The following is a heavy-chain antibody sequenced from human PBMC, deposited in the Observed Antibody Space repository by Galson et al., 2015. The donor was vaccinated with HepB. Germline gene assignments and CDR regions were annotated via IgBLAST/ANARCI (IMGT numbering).Heavy chain of an antibody. CDR3: ASPGDCSSTSCYYCYGMDV. J-gene: IGHJ6*02. CDR2: IIPIFGTA. D-gene: IGHD2-2*01. V-gene: IGHV1-69*13. CDR1: GGTFSSYA. Sequence: SVKVSCKASGGTFSSYAISWVRQAPGQGLEWMGGIIPIFGTANYAQKFQGRVTITADESTSTAYMELSSLRSEDTAVYYCASPGDCSSTSCYYCYGMDVWGQGATVTVSS.